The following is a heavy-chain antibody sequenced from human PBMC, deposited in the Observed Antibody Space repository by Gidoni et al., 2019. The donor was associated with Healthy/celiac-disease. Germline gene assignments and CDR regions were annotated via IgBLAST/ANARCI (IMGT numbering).Heavy chain of an antibody. CDR2: MNPNSGNT. Sequence: QVQLVQSGSEVKTPGASVQVSCKTSGFTFSSHDINWARQAAGQGLEWMGWMNPNSGNTGYAQKFQNRLIMTRDTSISTVYMELSSLRSEDTAVYYCARGGTEMAAIANWGQGTLVTVSS. V-gene: IGHV1-8*01. J-gene: IGHJ1*01. CDR1: GFTFSSHD. D-gene: IGHD6-19*01. CDR3: ARGGTEMAAIAN.